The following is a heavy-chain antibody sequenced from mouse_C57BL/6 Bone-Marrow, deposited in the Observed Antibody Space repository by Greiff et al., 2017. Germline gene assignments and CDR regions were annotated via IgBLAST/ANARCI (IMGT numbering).Heavy chain of an antibody. Sequence: EVQLQESGPGLVKPSQSLSLTCSVTGYSITSGYYWNWIRQFPGNKLEWMGYISYDGSHNYNPSLKNRISITRDTSKNQFFLKLNSVTTEDTATYYCARDNWDYFDYWGQGTTLTVSS. CDR3: ARDNWDYFDY. CDR1: GYSITSGYY. V-gene: IGHV3-6*01. CDR2: ISYDGSH. D-gene: IGHD4-1*01. J-gene: IGHJ2*01.